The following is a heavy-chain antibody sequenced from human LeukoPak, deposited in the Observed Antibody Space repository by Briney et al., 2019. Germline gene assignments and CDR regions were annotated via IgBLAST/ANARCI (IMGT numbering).Heavy chain of an antibody. CDR1: DGSINSYY. J-gene: IGHJ4*02. Sequence: KPSETLSLTCTVSDGSINSYYWSWIRQPPGKGLEWIGYSYSSGSTAYNPSLKARLSISVDTSKKQFSLKLTSVTAADTAVYYCARHFKKNGYNYYFDYWGQGTLVAVSS. D-gene: IGHD5-24*01. V-gene: IGHV4-59*08. CDR2: SYSSGST. CDR3: ARHFKKNGYNYYFDY.